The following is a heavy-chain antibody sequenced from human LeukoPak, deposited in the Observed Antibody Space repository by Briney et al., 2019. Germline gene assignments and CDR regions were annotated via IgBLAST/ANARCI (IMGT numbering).Heavy chain of an antibody. Sequence: PSETLSLTCTVSGYSITRGSYWGWIRQPPGKGLEWIANIYHSGSTYYNPSLKSRVTISVDTSKNQFSLKLSSVTAADTAIYYCARVHVNSGYYFGDAFDIWGQGTMVTASS. D-gene: IGHD3-22*01. J-gene: IGHJ3*02. CDR3: ARVHVNSGYYFGDAFDI. V-gene: IGHV4-38-2*02. CDR1: GYSITRGSY. CDR2: IYHSGST.